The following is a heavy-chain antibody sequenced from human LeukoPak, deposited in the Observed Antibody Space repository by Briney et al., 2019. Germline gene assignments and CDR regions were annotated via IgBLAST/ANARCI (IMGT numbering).Heavy chain of an antibody. CDR2: IKSKTDGGTT. D-gene: IGHD3-22*01. CDR3: TVLSYDSSGIDY. V-gene: IGHV3-15*01. Sequence: GGSLRLSCAASGFTFSNAWMSWVRQAPGKGLEWVGRIKSKTDGGTTDYAAPVKGRFTISRDDSKNTLYLQMNSLKTEDTAVYYCTVLSYDSSGIDYWGQGTLVTVSS. J-gene: IGHJ4*02. CDR1: GFTFSNAW.